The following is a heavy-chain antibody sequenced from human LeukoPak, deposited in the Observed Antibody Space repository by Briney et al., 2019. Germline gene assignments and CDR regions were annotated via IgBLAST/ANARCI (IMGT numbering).Heavy chain of an antibody. V-gene: IGHV3-7*04. Sequence: GGSLRLSCAASGFTFSIYWMSWVRQVPGKGLEWVANINQDESEEYYVDSVKGRFTISRDNAKNSLYLQMNSLRAEDTAVYFCARGVKSAVWQAFDIWGQGTMVTVSS. J-gene: IGHJ3*02. CDR2: INQDESEE. CDR1: GFTFSIYW. D-gene: IGHD6-13*01. CDR3: ARGVKSAVWQAFDI.